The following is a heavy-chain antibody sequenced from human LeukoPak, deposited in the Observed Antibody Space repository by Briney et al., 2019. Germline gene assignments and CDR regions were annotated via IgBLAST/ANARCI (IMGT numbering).Heavy chain of an antibody. CDR1: GGSISSYY. J-gene: IGHJ5*02. V-gene: IGHV4-59*01. CDR2: IYYSGST. D-gene: IGHD3-10*01. CDR3: ARLGAYYYGSGTGNWFDP. Sequence: SETLSLTCTVSGGSISSYYWSWIRQPPGKGLEWIGYIYYSGSTNYNPSLKSRVTISVDTSKNQFSLKLSSVTAAGTAVYYCARLGAYYYGSGTGNWFDPWGQGTLVTVSS.